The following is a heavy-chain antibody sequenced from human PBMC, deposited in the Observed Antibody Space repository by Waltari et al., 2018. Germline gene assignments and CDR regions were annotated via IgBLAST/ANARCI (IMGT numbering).Heavy chain of an antibody. Sequence: QLQLQESAPGLVKPSETLSLTCTVSGGPISNSRYYWGWIRQPPGKGVEWIGSIYYSGSTYYSPSLKSRVTISVDTSKNQFSLKLSSVTAADTAVYYCARHTGYSSPLGDWGQGTLVSVSS. CDR1: GGPISNSRYY. J-gene: IGHJ4*02. D-gene: IGHD6-19*01. V-gene: IGHV4-39*01. CDR3: ARHTGYSSPLGD. CDR2: IYYSGST.